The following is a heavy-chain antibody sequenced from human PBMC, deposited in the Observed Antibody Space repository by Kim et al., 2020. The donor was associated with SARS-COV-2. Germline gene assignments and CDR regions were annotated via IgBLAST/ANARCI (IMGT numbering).Heavy chain of an antibody. Sequence: GKGRFTSSRDNGKNALYLQKNSLSAEDTAVYYCAKDQNMVRGVLGYWGQGTLVTVSS. V-gene: IGHV3-9*01. D-gene: IGHD3-10*01. CDR3: AKDQNMVRGVLGY. J-gene: IGHJ4*02.